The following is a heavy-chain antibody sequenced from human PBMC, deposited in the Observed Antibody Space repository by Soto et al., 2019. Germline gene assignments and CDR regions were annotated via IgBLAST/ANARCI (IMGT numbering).Heavy chain of an antibody. CDR2: INPSGGST. Sequence: GASVKVSCKASGYTFTSYYMHWVRQAPGQGLEWMGIINPSGGSTSYAQKFQGRVTMTRDTSTSTVYMELSSLRSEDTAVYYCARADYYDRSGYYNPNLGWFDPWGQGPLVTVSS. V-gene: IGHV1-46*01. CDR1: GYTFTSYY. CDR3: ARADYYDRSGYYNPNLGWFDP. J-gene: IGHJ5*02. D-gene: IGHD3-22*01.